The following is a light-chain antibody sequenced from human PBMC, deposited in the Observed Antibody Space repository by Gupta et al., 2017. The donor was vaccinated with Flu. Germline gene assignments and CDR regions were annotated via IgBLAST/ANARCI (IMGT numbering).Light chain of an antibody. CDR2: CAS. V-gene: IGKV1-9*01. CDR3: QHYSNSPWT. Sequence: SFLSASLGDRVTITCRASQDISSFFSWCQQQKANQTHRLINCASTLKTSGIPSRFSGSSSGTDFTLTISMQHPEDFTVYYCQHYSNSPWTFGEGTKVEIK. CDR1: QDISSF. J-gene: IGKJ1*01.